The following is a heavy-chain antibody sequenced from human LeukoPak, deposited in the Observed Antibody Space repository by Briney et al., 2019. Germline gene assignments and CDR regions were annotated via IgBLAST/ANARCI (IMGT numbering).Heavy chain of an antibody. D-gene: IGHD3-22*01. CDR1: GGSISSYY. CDR3: ARGYDSSGHPDAVDI. Sequence: SETLSLTCTVSGGSISSYYWSWIRQPPGKGLEWIGYIYYSGSTNYNPSLKSRVTISVDTSKNQFSLKLSSVTAADTAVYYCARGYDSSGHPDAVDIWDQGTMVTVSS. V-gene: IGHV4-59*01. CDR2: IYYSGST. J-gene: IGHJ3*02.